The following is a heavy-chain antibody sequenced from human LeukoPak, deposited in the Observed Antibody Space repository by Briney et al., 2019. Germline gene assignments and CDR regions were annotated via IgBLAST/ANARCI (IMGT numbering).Heavy chain of an antibody. Sequence: PEGSLRLSCAASGFTFDDYAMHWVRQAPGKGLECVSGISWISGSIGYADSVKGRFTISRDNAKNSLYLQMNSLRAEDTALYYCAKDIYYYYYYMDVWGKGTTVTVSS. CDR1: GFTFDDYA. CDR2: ISWISGSI. V-gene: IGHV3-9*01. CDR3: AKDIYYYYYYMDV. J-gene: IGHJ6*03.